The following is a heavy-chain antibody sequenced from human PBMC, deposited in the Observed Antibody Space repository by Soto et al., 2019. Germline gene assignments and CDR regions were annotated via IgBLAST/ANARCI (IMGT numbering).Heavy chain of an antibody. CDR2: IYYSGST. Sequence: SETLSLTCTVSGGSISSGGYYWSWIRQHPGKGLEWIGYIYYSGSTYYNPSLKSRVTISVDTSKNQFSLKLSSVTAADTAVYDCARGVRDGYNLWWFDPWGQGTLVTVSS. CDR3: ARGVRDGYNLWWFDP. J-gene: IGHJ5*02. CDR1: GGSISSGGYY. V-gene: IGHV4-31*03. D-gene: IGHD5-12*01.